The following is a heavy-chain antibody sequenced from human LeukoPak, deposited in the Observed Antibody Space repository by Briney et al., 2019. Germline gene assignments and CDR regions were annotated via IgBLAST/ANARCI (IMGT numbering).Heavy chain of an antibody. Sequence: PGGSLRLSCAVSGFTLSNYAMHWVRQAPGKGLEWVASISSDGNDKYYTDSVKGRFAISRDISKNTLYVQMNSLGPDDTALYYCAGRGYSYGAFDYWGQGTLVTVSS. CDR1: GFTLSNYA. CDR3: AGRGYSYGAFDY. D-gene: IGHD5-18*01. J-gene: IGHJ4*02. V-gene: IGHV3-30*09. CDR2: ISSDGNDK.